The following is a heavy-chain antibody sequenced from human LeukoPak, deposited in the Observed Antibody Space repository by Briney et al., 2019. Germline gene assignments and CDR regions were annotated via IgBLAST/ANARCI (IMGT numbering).Heavy chain of an antibody. CDR1: GFTVSSNY. J-gene: IGHJ4*02. CDR2: IHSGGTT. Sequence: GGSLRLSCAASGFTVSSNYMSWVRQAPGKGLEWVSGIHSGGTTYYADSVKGRFTISRDYSKNTLYLQMNGLRAEDTAVYYCAKDRETTAPGTLDYWGQGALVIVSS. D-gene: IGHD1-14*01. CDR3: AKDRETTAPGTLDY. V-gene: IGHV3-53*01.